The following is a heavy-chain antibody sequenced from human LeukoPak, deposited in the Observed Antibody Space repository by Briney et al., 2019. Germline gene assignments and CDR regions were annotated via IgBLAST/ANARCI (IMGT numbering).Heavy chain of an antibody. CDR3: ARGVGEEMATTNFDY. J-gene: IGHJ4*02. V-gene: IGHV1-8*01. CDR1: GHTFTSYD. D-gene: IGHD5-24*01. Sequence: SVKVSCKASGHTFTSYDINWVRQATGQGLEWMGWMNPNSGNTGYAQKFQGRVTMTRNTSISTAYMELSRLRSEDTAVYYCARGVGEEMATTNFDYGGQGTLVTVSS. CDR2: MNPNSGNT.